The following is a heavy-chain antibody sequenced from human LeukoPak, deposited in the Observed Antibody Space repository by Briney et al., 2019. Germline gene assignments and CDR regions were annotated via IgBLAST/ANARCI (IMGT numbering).Heavy chain of an antibody. V-gene: IGHV4-59*08. CDR1: GGSISSYY. Sequence: PSETLSLTCTVSGGSISSYYWSWIRQPPGKGLEWIGYIYYSGSTNYNPSLKSRVTISVDTSKNQFSLKLSSVTAADTAVYYCARHRYGDSSRWFDPWGQGTLVTVSS. CDR2: IYYSGST. D-gene: IGHD4-17*01. J-gene: IGHJ5*02. CDR3: ARHRYGDSSRWFDP.